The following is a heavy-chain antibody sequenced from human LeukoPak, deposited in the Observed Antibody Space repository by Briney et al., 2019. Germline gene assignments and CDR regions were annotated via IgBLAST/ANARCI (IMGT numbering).Heavy chain of an antibody. CDR2: ISHSGST. V-gene: IGHV4-34*01. CDR3: ARGLDLDFDY. Sequence: SETLSLTCAVYGGSFSGYYWSWIRQPPGKGLEWIGEISHSGSTNYNPSLKSRVTISVDTSKNQFSLKLSSVTAADTAVYYCARGLDLDFDYWGQGTLVTVSS. J-gene: IGHJ4*02. CDR1: GGSFSGYY. D-gene: IGHD2-2*03.